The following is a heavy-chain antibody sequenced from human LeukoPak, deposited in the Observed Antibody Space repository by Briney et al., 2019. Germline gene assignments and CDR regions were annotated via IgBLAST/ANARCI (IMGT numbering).Heavy chain of an antibody. J-gene: IGHJ5*02. CDR1: GCTFSSYT. CDR2: IIPILGIA. CDR3: ARAGDGGWFDP. Sequence: ASVKVSCKACGCTFSSYTISWVRQAPGQGLEWMGRIIPILGIANYAQKFQGRVTITADKSTSTAYMELSSLRSEDTAVYYCARAGDGGWFDPWGQGTLVTVSS. D-gene: IGHD7-27*01. V-gene: IGHV1-69*02.